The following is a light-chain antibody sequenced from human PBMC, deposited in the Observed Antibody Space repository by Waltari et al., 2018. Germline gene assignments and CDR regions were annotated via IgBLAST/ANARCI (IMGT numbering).Light chain of an antibody. V-gene: IGLV2-14*03. J-gene: IGLJ2*01. CDR2: DVS. CDR3: SSYISSDTLEL. Sequence: HSALTQPASVSGSPGQSIPISCTGTSSDLGGYNYVSWYQQHPGKAPKLMIFDVSYRPSGISNRFSGSKSGNTASLTISGLQAEDEADYYCSSYISSDTLELFGGGTSLTVL. CDR1: SSDLGGYNY.